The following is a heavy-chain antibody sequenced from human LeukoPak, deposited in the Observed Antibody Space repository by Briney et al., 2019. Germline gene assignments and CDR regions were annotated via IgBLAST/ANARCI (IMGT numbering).Heavy chain of an antibody. CDR1: GASISGGTYY. V-gene: IGHV4-39*01. D-gene: IGHD3-3*01. J-gene: IGHJ6*02. Sequence: PSETLSLTCTVSGASISGGTYYWGWIRQPPGKGLEWIGSIYYSGSTYNNPSLKSRVTISVDTSKNQFSLKLSSVTAADTAVYYCARQNYDEVNYYYYGLDVWGQGTTVTVSS. CDR2: IYYSGST. CDR3: ARQNYDEVNYYYYGLDV.